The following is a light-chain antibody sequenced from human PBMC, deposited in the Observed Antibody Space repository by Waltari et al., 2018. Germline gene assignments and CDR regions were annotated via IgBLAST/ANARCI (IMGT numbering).Light chain of an antibody. V-gene: IGLV1-47*01. CDR3: ATWDDRLSGPGV. J-gene: IGLJ3*02. CDR1: SSNIGSNY. Sequence: QSVLTQPPSASGTPGQRVTISCSGSSSNIGSNYGHWYQQLPGTAPKLLIYRNNQRPSGGPDRFSGSKAGTSASLAVSGVRSEDEADYYFATWDDRLSGPGVFGGGTKLTVL. CDR2: RNN.